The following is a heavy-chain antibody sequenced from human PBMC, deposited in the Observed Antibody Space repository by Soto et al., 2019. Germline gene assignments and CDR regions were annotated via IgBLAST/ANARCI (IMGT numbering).Heavy chain of an antibody. J-gene: IGHJ4*02. V-gene: IGHV3-53*04. CDR3: ARGAGYSSGWYDY. CDR2: IYSGGTT. Sequence: EVQLVESGGGLVQPGGSLRLSCAASGFTVSSNFMSWVRQAPGKGLEWVSVIYSGGTTYYTDSVKGRFTISRHNSKNTLYLQTNSLTPEDTAVYYCARGAGYSSGWYDYWGQGTLVTVSS. D-gene: IGHD6-19*01. CDR1: GFTVSSNF.